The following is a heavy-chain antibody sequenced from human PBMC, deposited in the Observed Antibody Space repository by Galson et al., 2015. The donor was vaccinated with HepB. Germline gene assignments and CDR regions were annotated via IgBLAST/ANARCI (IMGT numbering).Heavy chain of an antibody. CDR3: ARGGGSSSGRWFDP. CDR2: IWYDGSNK. D-gene: IGHD6-13*01. V-gene: IGHV3-33*01. J-gene: IGHJ5*02. CDR1: GFTFSSYG. Sequence: SLRLSCAASGFTFSSYGMHWVRQAPGKGLEWVAVIWYDGSNKYYADSVKGRFTISRDNSKNTLYLQMNSLRAEDTAVYYCARGGGSSSGRWFDPWGQGTLVTVSS.